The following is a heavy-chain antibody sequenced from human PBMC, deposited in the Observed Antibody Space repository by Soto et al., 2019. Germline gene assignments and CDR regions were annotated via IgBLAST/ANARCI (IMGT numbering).Heavy chain of an antibody. CDR3: ARIGGSVVPAAAFDY. CDR2: IYYSGST. CDR1: GGSISSGDYY. V-gene: IGHV4-30-4*01. J-gene: IGHJ4*02. D-gene: IGHD2-2*01. Sequence: KPSETLSLTCTVSGGSISSGDYYWSWIRQPPGKGLEWIGYIYYSGSTYFNPSLKSRVTISVDTSKNHFSLKLSSVTAADTAVYYCARIGGSVVPAAAFDYWGQGTLVTVSS.